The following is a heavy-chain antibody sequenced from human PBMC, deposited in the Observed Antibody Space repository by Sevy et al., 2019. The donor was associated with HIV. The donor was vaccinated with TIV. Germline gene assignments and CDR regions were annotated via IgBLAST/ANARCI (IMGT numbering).Heavy chain of an antibody. CDR2: VYXTGGT. V-gene: IGHV4-59*08. Sequence: SETLSLTCTVSGGSINSDHWNWIRQPPGKGLEWIGYVYXTGGTNYNPSLKNRVTISVDRTKNQFSLKLTSVTAADTAVYYCARRNDFDIWGQGTMVTVSS. CDR3: ARRNDFDI. J-gene: IGHJ3*02. CDR1: GGSINSDH.